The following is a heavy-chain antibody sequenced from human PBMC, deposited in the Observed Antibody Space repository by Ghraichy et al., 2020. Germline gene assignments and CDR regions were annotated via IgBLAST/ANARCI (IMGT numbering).Heavy chain of an antibody. Sequence: SETLSLTCTVSGGSISSSSYYWGWIRQPPGKGLEWIGSVYYYSGSTYYNPSLKSRVTISVDTSKNQFSLKLSSVTAADTAVYYCARLSVAVAGVCFDYWGQGTLVTVSS. CDR2: VYYYSGST. J-gene: IGHJ4*02. D-gene: IGHD6-19*01. CDR1: GGSISSSSYY. CDR3: ARLSVAVAGVCFDY. V-gene: IGHV4-39*01.